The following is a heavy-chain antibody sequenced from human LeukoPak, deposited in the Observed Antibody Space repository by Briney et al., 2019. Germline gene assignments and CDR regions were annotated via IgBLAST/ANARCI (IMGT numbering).Heavy chain of an antibody. CDR2: INSDGSSR. D-gene: IGHD6-13*01. V-gene: IGHV3-74*01. CDR3: ASASSHRIAAGGDY. CDR1: GFTFSNYW. Sequence: GGSLRLSCAASGFTFSNYWMHWVRQAPGKGLIWVSRINSDGSSRNYADSVKGRFTISRDNAKNTLYLQMSSLRAEDTAVYYCASASSHRIAAGGDYWGQGTLVTVSS. J-gene: IGHJ4*02.